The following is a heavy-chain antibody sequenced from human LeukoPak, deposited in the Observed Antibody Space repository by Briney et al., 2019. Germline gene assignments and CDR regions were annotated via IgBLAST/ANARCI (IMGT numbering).Heavy chain of an antibody. D-gene: IGHD5-18*01. CDR1: GFTFSIYW. Sequence: GVLRLSCAVSGFTFSIYWMSWVRQAPGKGLEWVANIKQDGSEKYYVDSVKGRFTISRDNAKNSLYLQMNNLRAEDTAVYYCASEGEIGYGYFHWGQGTLVTVSS. J-gene: IGHJ4*02. CDR2: IKQDGSEK. V-gene: IGHV3-7*01. CDR3: ASEGEIGYGYFH.